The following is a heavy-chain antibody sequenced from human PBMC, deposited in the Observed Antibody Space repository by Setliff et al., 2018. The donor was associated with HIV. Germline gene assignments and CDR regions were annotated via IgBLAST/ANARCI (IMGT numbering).Heavy chain of an antibody. CDR3: ARGDTAIRGKGPSSNAFDI. CDR2: INTNTGNP. V-gene: IGHV7-4-1*02. D-gene: IGHD5-18*01. Sequence: GASVKVSCKASGYTFTSYAMNWVRQAPGQGLEWMGWINTNTGNPTYAQGFTGRFVFSLDTSVSTAYLQISSLKAEDTAVYYCARGDTAIRGKGPSSNAFDIWGQGTMVT. CDR1: GYTFTSYA. J-gene: IGHJ3*02.